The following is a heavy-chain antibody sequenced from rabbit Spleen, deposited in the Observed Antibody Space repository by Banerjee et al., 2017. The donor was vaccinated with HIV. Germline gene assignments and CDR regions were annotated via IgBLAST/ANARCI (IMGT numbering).Heavy chain of an antibody. J-gene: IGHJ6*01. Sequence: QSLEESGGGLVKPGASLTLTCKASGFDFNGFSFNSGYDMCWVRQAPGKGLEWVACAYAGSSGSTYSATWAKGRFTISKTSSTTVTLHMTSLTVADTATYLCARDGAGGSYFALWGQGTLVTVS. D-gene: IGHD8-1*01. CDR2: AYAGSSGST. CDR3: ARDGAGGSYFAL. V-gene: IGHV1S40*01. CDR1: GFDFNGFSFNSGYD.